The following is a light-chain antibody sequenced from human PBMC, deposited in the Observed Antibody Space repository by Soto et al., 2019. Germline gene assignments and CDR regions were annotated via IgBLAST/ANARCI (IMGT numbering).Light chain of an antibody. V-gene: IGLV2-23*02. Sequence: QSALTQPASVSGSPGQSITISCTGTSSDVGSYNLVSWYQQHPGKAPKLMIYEVSKRPSGVSNRFSGSKSGNTASLTISGLQAEDEADSYCCSYAGRSTYVFGTGTKVTVL. CDR3: CSYAGRSTYV. CDR2: EVS. CDR1: SSDVGSYNL. J-gene: IGLJ1*01.